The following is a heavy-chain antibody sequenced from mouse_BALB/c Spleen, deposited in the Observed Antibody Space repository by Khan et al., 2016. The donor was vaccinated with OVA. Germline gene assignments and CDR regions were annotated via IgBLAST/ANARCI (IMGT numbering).Heavy chain of an antibody. J-gene: IGHJ3*01. CDR3: ARGGYGGFAY. V-gene: IGHV1-9*01. CDR2: IFPGSVST. D-gene: IGHD2-2*01. CDR1: GYTFSSYW. Sequence: QVQLQQSGGDLMKPGASVKISCKATGYTFSSYWIEWVKQRPGHGLEWIGQIFPGSVSTTYNEKFKGKATFTADTSSNTAYMQLSSLTSEDSAFYCCARGGYGGFAYWGQGTLVTVSA.